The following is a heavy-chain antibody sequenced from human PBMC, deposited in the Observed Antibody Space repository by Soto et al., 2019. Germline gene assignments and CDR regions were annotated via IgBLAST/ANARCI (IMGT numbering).Heavy chain of an antibody. D-gene: IGHD6-13*01. V-gene: IGHV4-39*01. CDR2: IYYIGST. CDR3: ASPSIAAAEGWFDP. CDR1: GGSISSSSYY. Sequence: SETLSLTCTVSGGSISSSSYYWGWIRQPPGKGLEWIGSIYYIGSTYYNPSLKSRVTISVDTSKNQFSLKLSSVTAADTAVYYCASPSIAAAEGWFDPWGQRTLVTVSS. J-gene: IGHJ5*02.